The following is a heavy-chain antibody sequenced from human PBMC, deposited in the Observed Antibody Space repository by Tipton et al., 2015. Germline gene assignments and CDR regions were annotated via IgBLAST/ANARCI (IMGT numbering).Heavy chain of an antibody. CDR1: GFTFSSYA. D-gene: IGHD2-21*02. CDR2: ISGSGGST. J-gene: IGHJ4*02. Sequence: SLRLSCAASGFTFSSYAMNWVRQAPGKGLEWVSTISGSGGSTYYADSVKGRFTISRDNSKNTLYLQMNSLRAEDTAVYYCARLQIMGPFDYWGQGTLVTVSS. CDR3: ARLQIMGPFDY. V-gene: IGHV3-23*01.